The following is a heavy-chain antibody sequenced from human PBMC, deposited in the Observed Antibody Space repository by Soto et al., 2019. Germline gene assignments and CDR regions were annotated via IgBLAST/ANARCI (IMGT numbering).Heavy chain of an antibody. J-gene: IGHJ4*02. CDR3: ARHIAVSGTRGFDH. D-gene: IGHD2-21*01. Sequence: QVQLQESGPGLMKPSGTLSLTCAVSGGSITSNWWSWVRQPPGKGREWIAEIFHTGSDNYNPSLMGRLTISMDKSRNHLSLNLNSVTAADTAVYYCARHIAVSGTRGFDHWGQGTLVTVSS. CDR2: IFHTGSD. V-gene: IGHV4-4*02. CDR1: GGSITSNW.